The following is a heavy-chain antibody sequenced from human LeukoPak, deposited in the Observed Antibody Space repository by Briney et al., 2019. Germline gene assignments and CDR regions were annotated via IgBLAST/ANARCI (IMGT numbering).Heavy chain of an antibody. V-gene: IGHV1-69*05. CDR2: IIPIFGTA. Sequence: ASVKVPCKASGGTFSSYAISWVRQAPGQGLEWMGRIIPIFGTANYAQKFQGRVTITTDESTSTAYMELSSLRSEDTAVYYCAREGRGYSYGYWGQGTLVTVSS. CDR1: GGTFSSYA. CDR3: AREGRGYSYGY. J-gene: IGHJ4*02. D-gene: IGHD5-18*01.